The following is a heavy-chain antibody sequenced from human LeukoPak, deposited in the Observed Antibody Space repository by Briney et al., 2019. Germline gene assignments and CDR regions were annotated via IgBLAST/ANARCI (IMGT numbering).Heavy chain of an antibody. D-gene: IGHD2-2*01. CDR1: GFTFSSCA. Sequence: GGSLRLSCTASGFTFSSCAMSWVRQAPGKGLEWVSAISGSGGRPYYADSVKGRFTISRDNSKNTLYLQMNSLRAEDTAVYYCARHPEPGYCSSTSCHESYFDYWGQGTLVTVSS. J-gene: IGHJ4*02. CDR3: ARHPEPGYCSSTSCHESYFDY. CDR2: ISGSGGRP. V-gene: IGHV3-23*01.